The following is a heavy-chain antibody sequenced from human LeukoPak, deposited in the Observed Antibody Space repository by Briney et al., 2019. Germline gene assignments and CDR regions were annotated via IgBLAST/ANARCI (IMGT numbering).Heavy chain of an antibody. Sequence: PGGSLRLSCAASGFSLSTYWMHWVRQVPGKGLVWVSHINTDEMKTTYADSVKGRFTISTDKAKNTMYLQMNSLKAEDTAVYYCARDFIVGVPTLGFDLWGRGTVVSVPS. CDR2: INTDEMKT. V-gene: IGHV3-74*01. D-gene: IGHD1-26*01. J-gene: IGHJ3*01. CDR1: GFSLSTYW. CDR3: ARDFIVGVPTLGFDL.